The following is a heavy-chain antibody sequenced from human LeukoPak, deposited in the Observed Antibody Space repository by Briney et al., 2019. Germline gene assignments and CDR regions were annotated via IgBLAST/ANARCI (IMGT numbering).Heavy chain of an antibody. CDR1: GFIFDDYG. CDR3: ARGYCSGGSCFLFDY. Sequence: PGGSLRLSCAASGFIFDDYGMTWVRQAPGKGLEWVSGINWNGGSTGYADSVKGRFSILRDTAKNSLYLQMNSLRAEDTALYYCARGYCSGGSCFLFDYWGQGTLVTVSS. CDR2: INWNGGST. D-gene: IGHD2-15*01. V-gene: IGHV3-20*04. J-gene: IGHJ4*02.